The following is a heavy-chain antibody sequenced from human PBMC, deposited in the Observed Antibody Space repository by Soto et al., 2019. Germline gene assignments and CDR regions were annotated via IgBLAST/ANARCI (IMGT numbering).Heavy chain of an antibody. CDR3: GRGPDTAELGPR. CDR2: IVPMYRTP. Sequence: SVKVSCKASGGTFSNYAMNWVRQAPGKGLEWMGGIVPMYRTPLYAQKFQGRVTITADEVTSTAYMEVSSLSFDDTALYVCGRGPDTAELGPRCGQRPLVAVSS. D-gene: IGHD5-18*01. V-gene: IGHV1-69*13. CDR1: GGTFSNYA. J-gene: IGHJ1*01.